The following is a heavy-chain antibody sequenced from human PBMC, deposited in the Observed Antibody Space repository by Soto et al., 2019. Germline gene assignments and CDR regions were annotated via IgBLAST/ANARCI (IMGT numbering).Heavy chain of an antibody. CDR3: VKGEYYYDSSGYYPFDY. CDR2: ISTNGGST. J-gene: IGHJ4*02. CDR1: GFTFSSYA. D-gene: IGHD3-22*01. V-gene: IGHV3-64D*06. Sequence: GGSLRLSCAVSGFTFSSYAMTWVRQAPGKGLEYVSSISTNGGSTHYADSVKGRFTISRDNSKNTQYLQMSSLRADDTAVYYCVKGEYYYDSSGYYPFDYWGQGTLVTVPQ.